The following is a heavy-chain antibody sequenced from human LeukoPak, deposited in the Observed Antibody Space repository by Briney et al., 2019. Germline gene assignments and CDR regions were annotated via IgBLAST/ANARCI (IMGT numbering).Heavy chain of an antibody. CDR1: GFTFNSYW. D-gene: IGHD3-10*01. CDR3: ARQSGGSGSY. CDR2: IKQDGSEK. V-gene: IGHV3-7*01. J-gene: IGHJ4*02. Sequence: GGSLRLSCAASGFTFNSYWMSWVRQAPGKGLEWVANIKQDGSEKYYVDSVKGRFTISRDNAKNSVYLQMNSLRAEDTAVYYCARQSGGSGSYWGQGTLVTVSS.